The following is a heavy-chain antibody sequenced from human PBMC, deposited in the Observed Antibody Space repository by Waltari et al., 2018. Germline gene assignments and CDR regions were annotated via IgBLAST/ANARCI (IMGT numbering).Heavy chain of an antibody. V-gene: IGHV3-7*01. CDR1: GFTFSNYW. Sequence: EVQLVESGGGLVQPGGSLRLSCAASGFTFSNYWMNWLRQAPGKGLGCVANVQHDGTEKYYLDSVKGRFTISRDNAKSSLYLQMDSLRAEDTAIYYCARDGRGVNSQFNLFDLWGQGLQVTVSS. CDR2: VQHDGTEK. J-gene: IGHJ5*02. D-gene: IGHD2-8*01. CDR3: ARDGRGVNSQFNLFDL.